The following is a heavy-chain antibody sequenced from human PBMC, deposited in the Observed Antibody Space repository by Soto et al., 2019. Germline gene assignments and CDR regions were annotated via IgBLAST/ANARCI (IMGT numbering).Heavy chain of an antibody. J-gene: IGHJ6*02. CDR2: VSHDGRNT. D-gene: IGHD2-15*01. V-gene: IGHV3-30*03. CDR1: GFTFSDYA. Sequence: GSLRLSCAASGFTFSDYAMHWVRQAPGKGLEWVAVVSHDGRNTHYADSVKGRFTISRDSSKNTVSLEMTSLRAEDTAVYYCARDHVVVAATFRASYYGMDVWGQGTTVTVSS. CDR3: ARDHVVVAATFRASYYGMDV.